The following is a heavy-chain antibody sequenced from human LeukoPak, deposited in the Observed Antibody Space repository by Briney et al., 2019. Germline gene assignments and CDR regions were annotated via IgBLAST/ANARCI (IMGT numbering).Heavy chain of an antibody. D-gene: IGHD1-1*01. J-gene: IGHJ6*03. CDR1: GFTFSTYS. V-gene: IGHV3-21*01. CDR3: ARVESQTVNYYYYYMDV. Sequence: GGSLRLSCAASGFTFSTYSMNWVRQAPGKGLEWVSSISSSSTYIYYADSVKGRFTISRDNAKNSLYLQMNGLRAEDTAVYYCARVESQTVNYYYYYMDVWGKGTTVTVSS. CDR2: ISSSSTYI.